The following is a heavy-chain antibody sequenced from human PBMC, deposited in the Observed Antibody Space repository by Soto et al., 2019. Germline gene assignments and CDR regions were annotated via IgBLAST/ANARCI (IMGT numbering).Heavy chain of an antibody. D-gene: IGHD4-17*01. J-gene: IGHJ6*02. CDR2: IIPIFGTA. CDR1: GGTFSSYA. CDR3: GRRAYGDYDGWDYYYGMDV. V-gene: IGHV1-69*12. Sequence: QVQLVQSGAEVTKPGSSVKVSCKASGGTFSSYAISWVRQAPGQGLEWMGGIIPIFGTANYAQKFQGRVTITEEEATSTAYMEVSSLRSEDTVVDYCGRRAYGDYDGWDYYYGMDVWGQGTTVTVYS.